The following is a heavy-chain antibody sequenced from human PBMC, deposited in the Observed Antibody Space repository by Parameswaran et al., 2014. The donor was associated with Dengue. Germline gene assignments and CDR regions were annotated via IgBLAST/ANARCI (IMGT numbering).Heavy chain of an antibody. CDR2: ISSSSSYI. Sequence: VRQMPGKGLEWVSSISSSSSYIYYADSVKGRFTISRDNAKNSLYLQMNSLRAEDTAVYYCARDPPTGTLGLGDVWGQGTTVTVSS. J-gene: IGHJ6*02. V-gene: IGHV3-21*01. D-gene: IGHD4-17*01. CDR3: ARDPPTGTLGLGDV.